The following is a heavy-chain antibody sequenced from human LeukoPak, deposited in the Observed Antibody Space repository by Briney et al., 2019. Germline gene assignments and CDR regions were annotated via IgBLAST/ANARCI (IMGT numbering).Heavy chain of an antibody. V-gene: IGHV4-39*01. J-gene: IGHJ4*02. CDR1: GGSINSSSYY. D-gene: IGHD5-24*01. Sequence: SETLSLTCTVSGGSINSSSYYWGWIRQPPGKGLEWIGSIFYSGNTYDNPSLKSRVTISVDTSKNQFSLKLNSVTAADTAVYYCARHCSKWLQSSFDYWGQGTLVTVSS. CDR2: IFYSGNT. CDR3: ARHCSKWLQSSFDY.